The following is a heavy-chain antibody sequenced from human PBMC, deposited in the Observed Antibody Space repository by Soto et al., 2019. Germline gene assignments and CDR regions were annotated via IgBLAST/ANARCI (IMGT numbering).Heavy chain of an antibody. J-gene: IGHJ4*02. D-gene: IGHD3-3*01. CDR1: GFTFSSYA. Sequence: PGGSLRLSCAASGFTFSSYAMSWVRQAPGKGLEWVSAITGSDDSTYYADSVKGRFTVSRDNSKNTLYLQMNSLRAEDTAVYYCAKVFVFTIREGFDYWGLGTLVTVSS. CDR2: ITGSDDST. CDR3: AKVFVFTIREGFDY. V-gene: IGHV3-23*01.